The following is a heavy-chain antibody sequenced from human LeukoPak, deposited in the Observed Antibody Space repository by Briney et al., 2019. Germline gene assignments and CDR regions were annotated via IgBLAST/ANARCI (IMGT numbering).Heavy chain of an antibody. D-gene: IGHD3-22*01. V-gene: IGHV4-59*12. Sequence: SETIPFTCNVSGVYTSSDDWTWLRQTPGKGLEWIGHKYYGGDSNYNPSLRSRATISVDTSKNQVSLKLSAVTAADTAVYYCARRSITMIVVVIMYFYYWGQGTLVTVSS. J-gene: IGHJ4*02. CDR3: ARRSITMIVVVIMYFYY. CDR2: KYYGGDS. CDR1: GVYTSSDD.